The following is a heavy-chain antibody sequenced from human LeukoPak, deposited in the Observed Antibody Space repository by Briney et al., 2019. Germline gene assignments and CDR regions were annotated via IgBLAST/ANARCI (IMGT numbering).Heavy chain of an antibody. CDR2: ISYDGSNE. Sequence: PGGSLRLSCAASGFTFSSYVMHWVRQAPGKGLEWVAIISYDGSNEYYADSVKGRFTISRDNSKNTLYLQMNSLRAADTAVYYCARVGYYYDSSGYLGGLRWYFDYWGQGTLVTVSS. CDR1: GFTFSSYV. V-gene: IGHV3-30*04. J-gene: IGHJ4*02. CDR3: ARVGYYYDSSGYLGGLRWYFDY. D-gene: IGHD3-22*01.